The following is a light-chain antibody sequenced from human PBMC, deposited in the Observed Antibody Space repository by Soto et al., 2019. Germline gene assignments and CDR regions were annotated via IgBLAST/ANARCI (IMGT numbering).Light chain of an antibody. Sequence: DIQMTQSPSPLSASFGNKVTIPCRAIQNINGRLAWYQQKPGKAPDLLIYDVSTLESGVPSRFSGSSSGTELTLTISSLQPDDFATYYCQHYNTFSPTFGQGTKVVIK. CDR3: QHYNTFSPT. CDR1: QNINGR. CDR2: DVS. V-gene: IGKV1-5*01. J-gene: IGKJ1*01.